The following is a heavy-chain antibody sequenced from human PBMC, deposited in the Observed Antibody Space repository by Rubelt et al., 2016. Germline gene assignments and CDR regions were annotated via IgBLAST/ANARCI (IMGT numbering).Heavy chain of an antibody. Sequence: QVQLQESGPGLVKPSETLSLTCTVSGYSISSGYYWGWIRQPPGKGLEWIGSIYHSGSTYYNPSLKSRVTISVDTSKDQFSLKLSSVTAADTAVYYCAREEDTSYYYGMDVWGQGTTVTVSS. J-gene: IGHJ6*02. CDR2: IYHSGST. CDR1: GYSISSGYY. CDR3: AREEDTSYYYGMDV. D-gene: IGHD2-15*01. V-gene: IGHV4-38-2*02.